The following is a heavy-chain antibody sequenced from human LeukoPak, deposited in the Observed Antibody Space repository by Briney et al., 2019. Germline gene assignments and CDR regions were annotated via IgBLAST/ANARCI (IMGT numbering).Heavy chain of an antibody. V-gene: IGHV3-48*02. CDR2: ISSSSSTK. Sequence: GGSLRLSCAASGFTFITYTMIWVRQAPGKGLEWVSSISSSSSTKYYADSVKGRFTISRDNANNSLYLQVASLRDEDTAIYFCARDKDWAFDYWGQGSLVTVSS. CDR3: ARDKDWAFDY. J-gene: IGHJ4*02. D-gene: IGHD3-9*01. CDR1: GFTFITYT.